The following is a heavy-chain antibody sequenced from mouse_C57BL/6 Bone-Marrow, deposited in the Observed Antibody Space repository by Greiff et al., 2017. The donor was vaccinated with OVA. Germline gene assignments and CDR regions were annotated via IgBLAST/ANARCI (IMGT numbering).Heavy chain of an antibody. Sequence: EVHLVESGGGLVQPGGSMKLSCAASGFTFSDAWMDWVRQSPEKGLEWVAEIRNKANNHATYYAESVKGRFTISRDDSKSSVYLQMNSLRAEDTGSYYCTTTGRDYFDYWGQGTTLTVSS. CDR1: GFTFSDAW. CDR2: IRNKANNHAT. CDR3: TTTGRDYFDY. V-gene: IGHV6-6*01. D-gene: IGHD4-1*01. J-gene: IGHJ2*01.